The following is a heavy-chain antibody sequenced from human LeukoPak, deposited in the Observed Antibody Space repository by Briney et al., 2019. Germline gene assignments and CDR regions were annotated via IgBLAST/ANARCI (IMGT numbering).Heavy chain of an antibody. Sequence: PGGSLRLSCAASGFTFSSYSMNWVRQAPGKGLEWVSSISSSSSYIYYADSVKGRFTIPRDNAKTSLYLQMNSLRAEDTAVYYCAREAGGYYYMDVWGKGTTVTVSS. D-gene: IGHD1-26*01. CDR2: ISSSSSYI. CDR1: GFTFSSYS. J-gene: IGHJ6*03. V-gene: IGHV3-21*01. CDR3: AREAGGYYYMDV.